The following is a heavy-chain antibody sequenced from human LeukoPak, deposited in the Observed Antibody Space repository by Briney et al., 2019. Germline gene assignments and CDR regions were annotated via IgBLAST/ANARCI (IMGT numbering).Heavy chain of an antibody. V-gene: IGHV3-23*01. D-gene: IGHD6-13*01. Sequence: GGSLRLSCAASGFTFSRYALSWVRQAPGKGPEWVSGISENGGTTFYADSVKGRFTITRDNSKNKMYVQMNSLRGEDTALYYCVKDYGPKQLVFFDSWGQGTLVTVSS. CDR2: ISENGGTT. J-gene: IGHJ4*02. CDR1: GFTFSRYA. CDR3: VKDYGPKQLVFFDS.